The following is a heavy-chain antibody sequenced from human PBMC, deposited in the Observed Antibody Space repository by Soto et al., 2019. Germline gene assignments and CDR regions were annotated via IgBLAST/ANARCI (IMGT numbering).Heavy chain of an antibody. CDR1: GFTFGACS. J-gene: IGHJ4*02. D-gene: IGHD1-26*01. CDR3: VREDILGARSFDY. CDR2: ISSLSSPR. V-gene: IGHV3-48*02. Sequence: PGGSLRLSCAASGFTFGACSMNWVRQAPGKGLEWISYISSLSSPRYYAESVEGRFIISRNNAKNSLYLQMNSLRDEDTAVYFCVREDILGARSFDYWGQGTRVTVSS.